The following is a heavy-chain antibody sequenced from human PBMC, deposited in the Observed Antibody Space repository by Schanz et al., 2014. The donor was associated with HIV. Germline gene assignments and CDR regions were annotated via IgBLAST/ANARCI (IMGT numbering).Heavy chain of an antibody. D-gene: IGHD3-10*01. CDR1: GYTFSDHY. Sequence: QVQLVQSGAEVKKPGASVKVSCKASGYTFSDHYMHWVRQAPGQGLEWMAGIIPIIGTADYAQKFQGRVTITADKSTSTLYLELSSLRSEDTAVYYCTSGSFEFGDLLDDYYYDAMDVWGQGTTVTVSS. CDR2: IIPIIGTA. CDR3: TSGSFEFGDLLDDYYYDAMDV. V-gene: IGHV1-69*06. J-gene: IGHJ6*02.